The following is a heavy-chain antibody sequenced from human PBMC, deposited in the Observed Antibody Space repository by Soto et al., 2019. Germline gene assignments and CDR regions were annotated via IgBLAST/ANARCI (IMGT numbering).Heavy chain of an antibody. CDR2: IYHSGST. J-gene: IGHJ4*02. D-gene: IGHD1-26*01. CDR3: AAGGGPPRYY. CDR1: GGSISSGGYS. V-gene: IGHV4-30-2*01. Sequence: SETLSLTCAVSGGSISSGGYSWSWIRQPPGKGLEWIGYIYHSGSTYYNPSLKSRVTISVDRSKNQFSLKLSSVTAADTAVYYCAAGGGPPRYYWGQGTLVTVSS.